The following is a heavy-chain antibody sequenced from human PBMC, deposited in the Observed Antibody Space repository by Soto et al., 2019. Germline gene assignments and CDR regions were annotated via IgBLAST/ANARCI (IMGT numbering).Heavy chain of an antibody. Sequence: GESLKISCKASGYRFTSYWIGWVRQMSGKGLEWMGIIYPGDSDTRYSPSFKGQVTMSADKSISTAYLQWSSLKASDSAMYYCARLDCSGGSCNEDYYYDLDVWGQGTTVTVSS. V-gene: IGHV5-51*01. J-gene: IGHJ6*02. CDR1: GYRFTSYW. D-gene: IGHD2-15*01. CDR3: ARLDCSGGSCNEDYYYDLDV. CDR2: IYPGDSDT.